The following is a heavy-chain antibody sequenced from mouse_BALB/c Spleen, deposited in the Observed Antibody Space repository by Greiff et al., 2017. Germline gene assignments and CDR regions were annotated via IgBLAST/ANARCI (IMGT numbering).Heavy chain of an antibody. CDR1: GYTFTSYY. D-gene: IGHD3-2*02. J-gene: IGHJ1*01. Sequence: QVQLQQSGPELVKPGASVRISCKASGYTFTSYYIHWVKQRPGQGLEWIGWIYPGNVNTKYNEKFKGKATLTADKSSSTAYMQLSSLTSEDSAVYFCARSGDRYWYFDVWGAGTTVTVSS. CDR3: ARSGDRYWYFDV. V-gene: IGHV1S56*01. CDR2: IYPGNVNT.